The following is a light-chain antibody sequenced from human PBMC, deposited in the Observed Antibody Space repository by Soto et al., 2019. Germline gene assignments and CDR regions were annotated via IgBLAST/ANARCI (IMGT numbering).Light chain of an antibody. V-gene: IGKV1-5*01. J-gene: IGKJ5*01. CDR1: QSISSW. Sequence: DIQMTQSPSTLSASVGDRVTITCRASQSISSWLAWYQQKPGKAPNLLIYAASTLQSGVPSRFSGSGSGTDFTLTISSLQPEDFATYYCQQLDSYPITLGQGTRLEIK. CDR2: AAS. CDR3: QQLDSYPIT.